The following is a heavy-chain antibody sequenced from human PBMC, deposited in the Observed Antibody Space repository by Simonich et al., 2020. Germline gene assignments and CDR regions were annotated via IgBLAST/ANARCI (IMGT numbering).Heavy chain of an antibody. CDR3: ARGLRVAAAGTAFQH. J-gene: IGHJ1*01. V-gene: IGHV4-34*01. CDR1: GGFFRGYY. CDR2: INHSERT. D-gene: IGHD6-13*01. Sequence: QVQLQQWGAGLLKPSETLSLTCAVYGGFFRGYYWSWIRQPPGKGLEMIGEINHSERTNYNPPLKMRVTISVDTSKNQFSLKLSSVTAADTAVYYCARGLRVAAAGTAFQHWGQGTLVTVSS.